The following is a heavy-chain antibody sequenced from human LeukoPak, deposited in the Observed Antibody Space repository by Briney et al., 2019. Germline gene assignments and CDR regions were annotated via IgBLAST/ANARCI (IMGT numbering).Heavy chain of an antibody. Sequence: GASVKVSCKASGYTFTSYAMHWVRQAPGQRLEWMGWINAGNGNTKYSQKFQGRVTITRDTSASTAYMELSSLRSEDTAVYYCASHPLQLWEGNYYYYYMDVWGKGTTVTVSS. V-gene: IGHV1-3*01. CDR3: ASHPLQLWEGNYYYYYMDV. J-gene: IGHJ6*03. CDR1: GYTFTSYA. D-gene: IGHD5-18*01. CDR2: INAGNGNT.